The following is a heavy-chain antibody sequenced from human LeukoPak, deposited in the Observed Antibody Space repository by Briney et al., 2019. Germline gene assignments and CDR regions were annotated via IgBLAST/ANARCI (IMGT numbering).Heavy chain of an antibody. D-gene: IGHD3-9*01. CDR3: ARSFDFPNWFDP. V-gene: IGHV3-53*01. Sequence: GGSLRLSCAAPGFTVSRNYMSWVRQAPGKGLEWVSVLYSDGSTYYADSVKGRFTISRDNSKNTLYLQMNSLRAEDTAVYYCARSFDFPNWFDPWGQGTLVTVSS. J-gene: IGHJ5*02. CDR1: GFTVSRNY. CDR2: LYSDGST.